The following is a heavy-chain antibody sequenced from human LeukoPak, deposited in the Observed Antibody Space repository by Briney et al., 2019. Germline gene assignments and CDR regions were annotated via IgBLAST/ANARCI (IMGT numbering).Heavy chain of an antibody. D-gene: IGHD6-13*01. V-gene: IGHV4-34*01. J-gene: IGHJ4*02. Sequence: PSETLSLTCAVYGGSFSGYYWTLIRQPPGKGLEWIGEISQSGSTNYNPSLKSRLTLSVDTSKNQFSLNLTSMTAADTAVYYCARGKGELAAAGPYFDYWGQGTLVSASS. CDR2: ISQSGST. CDR1: GGSFSGYY. CDR3: ARGKGELAAAGPYFDY.